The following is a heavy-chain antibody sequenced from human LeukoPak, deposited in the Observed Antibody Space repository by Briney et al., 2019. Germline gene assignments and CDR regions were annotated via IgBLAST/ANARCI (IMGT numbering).Heavy chain of an antibody. V-gene: IGHV4-34*01. CDR1: GGSFSGYY. Sequence: PSETLSLTCAVYGGSFSGYYWSWIRQPPGKGLEWIGEINHSGSTNYNPSLKSRGTISVDTSKNQFSLKLSSVTAADTAVYYCAGFSTVTTFDYWGQGTLVTVSS. CDR3: AGFSTVTTFDY. D-gene: IGHD4-17*01. CDR2: INHSGST. J-gene: IGHJ4*02.